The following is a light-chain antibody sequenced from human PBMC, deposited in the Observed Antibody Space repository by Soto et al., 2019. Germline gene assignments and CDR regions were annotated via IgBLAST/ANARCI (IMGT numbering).Light chain of an antibody. J-gene: IGLJ1*01. CDR2: EVT. CDR1: SDDIGSYNR. Sequence: QSALTQAASVSGSPGQSITISCTGTSDDIGSYNRVSWYQQHPGKAPKLIIYEVTDRPSGVSNRFSGSKSGNTASLTISGLQAEDEAEYYCSSYTNINTRACVFGTGPKATVL. V-gene: IGLV2-14*01. CDR3: SSYTNINTRACV.